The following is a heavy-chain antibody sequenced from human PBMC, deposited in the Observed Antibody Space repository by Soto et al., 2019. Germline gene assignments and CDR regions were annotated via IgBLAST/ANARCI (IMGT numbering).Heavy chain of an antibody. CDR2: ISAYNGNT. Sequence: GASVKVSCKASGYTFTSYGISWVRQAPGQGLEWMGWISAYNGNTNYAQKLQGRVTMTTDTSTSTAYMELRSLRSDDTAVYYCATELSYYYGSGSISYDYWGQGTLVTVSS. CDR3: ATELSYYYGSGSISYDY. D-gene: IGHD3-10*01. CDR1: GYTFTSYG. J-gene: IGHJ4*02. V-gene: IGHV1-18*01.